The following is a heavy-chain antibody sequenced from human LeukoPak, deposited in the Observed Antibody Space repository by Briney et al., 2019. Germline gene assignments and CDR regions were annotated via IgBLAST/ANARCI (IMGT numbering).Heavy chain of an antibody. Sequence: SXYWGWLRQPPGKGLEWIGSIYYSGSTYYTPSLHTRVTISVDTSKNQFSLKLSSVTAADTAVYYCARHPLGILTGYPKYYFDYWGQGTLVTVSS. CDR2: IYYSGST. J-gene: IGHJ4*02. CDR3: ARHPLGILTGYPKYYFDY. CDR1: SXY. V-gene: IGHV4-39*01. D-gene: IGHD3-9*01.